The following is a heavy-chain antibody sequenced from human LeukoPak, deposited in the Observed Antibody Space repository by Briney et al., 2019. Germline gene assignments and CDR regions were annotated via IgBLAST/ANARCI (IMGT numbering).Heavy chain of an antibody. CDR2: INHSGST. J-gene: IGHJ3*02. V-gene: IGHV4-39*07. Sequence: SETLSLTCTVSGGSISSSSYYWGWIRQPPGKGLEWIGEINHSGSTNYNPSLKSRVTISVDTSKNQFSLKLSSVTAADTAVYYCARSTYYYDSSGYYEAFDIWGQGTMVTVSS. D-gene: IGHD3-22*01. CDR1: GGSISSSSYY. CDR3: ARSTYYYDSSGYYEAFDI.